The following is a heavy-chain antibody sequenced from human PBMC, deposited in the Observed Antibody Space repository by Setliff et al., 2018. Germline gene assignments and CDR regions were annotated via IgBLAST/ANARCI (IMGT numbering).Heavy chain of an antibody. V-gene: IGHV4-39*07. CDR3: ARRLSGLRGFGY. J-gene: IGHJ4*02. Sequence: PSETLSLTCTVSGGSISDSHYYWGWFRQPPGMRPEWIGTVYYSGSIYYNPSLKSRVTISVDTSKNQFSLKLSSVTAADTAVYYCARRLSGLRGFGYWGQGTLVTVSS. D-gene: IGHD5-12*01. CDR1: GGSISDSHYY. CDR2: VYYSGSI.